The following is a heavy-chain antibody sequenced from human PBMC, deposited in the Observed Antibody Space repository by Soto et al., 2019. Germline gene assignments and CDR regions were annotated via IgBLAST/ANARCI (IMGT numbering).Heavy chain of an antibody. CDR1: GFTFSSYW. Sequence: EVQLVESGGGLVQPGGSLRLSCVASGFTFSSYWMSWVRQAPGKGLEWVANIKQDGSEKYYVDSVKGRFTISRDKAKNPLYPQMNSLRAEDTAVYYCARDLASTTIPNYWGQGTLVTVSS. J-gene: IGHJ4*02. CDR3: ARDLASTTIPNY. CDR2: IKQDGSEK. V-gene: IGHV3-7*04. D-gene: IGHD4-17*01.